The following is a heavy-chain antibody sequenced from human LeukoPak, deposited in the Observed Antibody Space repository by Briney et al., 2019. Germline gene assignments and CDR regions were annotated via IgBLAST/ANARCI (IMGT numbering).Heavy chain of an antibody. CDR3: ARVISDCANFNCFKGYFDY. CDR2: INAGNGNT. CDR1: GYTSTNYA. J-gene: IGHJ4*01. V-gene: IGHV1-3*01. D-gene: IGHD5/OR15-5a*01. Sequence: ASVKVSCKASGYTSTNYAIHWVRQAPGQGLEWMGWINAGNGNTKYSQEFQARVTITRDTSANIAYMELSSLGSEDTAVYYCARVISDCANFNCFKGYFDYWGQGTPVTVSS.